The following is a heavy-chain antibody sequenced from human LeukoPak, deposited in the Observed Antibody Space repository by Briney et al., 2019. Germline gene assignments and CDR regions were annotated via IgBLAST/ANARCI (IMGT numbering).Heavy chain of an antibody. CDR2: IYPGDSDT. D-gene: IGHD3-10*01. J-gene: IGHJ6*02. V-gene: IGHV5-51*01. Sequence: GESLKISCKGSGYSFTIYWIGWVRQMPGKGLEWMGIIYPGDSDTKYSLSFQGQVTISADKSINTAYLQWSSLKASDTAMYYCARGVRDYYYYYGMDVWGQGTTVTVSS. CDR1: GYSFTIYW. CDR3: ARGVRDYYYYYGMDV.